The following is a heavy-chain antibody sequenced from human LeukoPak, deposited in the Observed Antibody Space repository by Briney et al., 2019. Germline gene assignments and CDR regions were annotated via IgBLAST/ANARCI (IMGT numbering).Heavy chain of an antibody. CDR3: ARDVGARLPGY. V-gene: IGHV4-4*02. CDR1: GGSISSNNW. Sequence: PSGTLSLTCAVSGGSISSNNWWSWVRQPPGKGLEWIREIYHSGNSNYNPSLKSRVTISVDKSKNQFSLKLSSVTAADTAVYYCARDVGARLPGYWGQGTLVTVSS. CDR2: IYHSGNS. J-gene: IGHJ4*02. D-gene: IGHD6-6*01.